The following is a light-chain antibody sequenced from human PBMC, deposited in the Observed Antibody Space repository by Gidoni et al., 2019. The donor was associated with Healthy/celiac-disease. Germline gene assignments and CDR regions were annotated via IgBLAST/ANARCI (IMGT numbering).Light chain of an antibody. CDR1: QSVSSY. CDR3: QQRSNWPPSLT. Sequence: EIVLTQSPATLSLSPGERATLSCRASQSVSSYLAWYQQKPVQAPRLLIYDASNRATGIPARFSGSGSGTDFTLTISSLEPEDFAVYYCQQRSNWPPSLTFXGXTKVEIK. J-gene: IGKJ4*01. CDR2: DAS. V-gene: IGKV3-11*01.